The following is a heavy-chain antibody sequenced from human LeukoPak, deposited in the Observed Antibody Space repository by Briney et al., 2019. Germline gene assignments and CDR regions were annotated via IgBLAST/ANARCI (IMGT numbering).Heavy chain of an antibody. V-gene: IGHV1-69*05. D-gene: IGHD1-26*01. J-gene: IGHJ6*03. CDR2: IIPIFGTA. Sequence: ASVKVSCKASGGTFSSYAISWVRQAPGQGLEWMGGIIPIFGTANYAQKFQGRVTITTDESTSTAYMELSSLRSEDTAVYYCAATHLGEQGYYYMDVWGKGTTVTVSS. CDR1: GGTFSSYA. CDR3: AATHLGEQGYYYMDV.